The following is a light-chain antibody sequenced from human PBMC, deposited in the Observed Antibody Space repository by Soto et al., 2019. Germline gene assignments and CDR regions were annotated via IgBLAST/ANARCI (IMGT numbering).Light chain of an antibody. CDR1: QNITGW. J-gene: IGKJ1*01. Sequence: DVQMTQSPSTLSASVGDRVTITCRASQNITGWLAWHQQKPGKAPRLLIYKASTLQSGVPSRFSGSGYGTDFTITINILQPDDFATYYCQQYNISWTFGQGTKVEIK. V-gene: IGKV1-5*03. CDR2: KAS. CDR3: QQYNISWT.